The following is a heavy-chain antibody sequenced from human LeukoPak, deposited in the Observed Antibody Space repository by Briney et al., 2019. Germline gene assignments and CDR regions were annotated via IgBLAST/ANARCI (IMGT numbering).Heavy chain of an antibody. D-gene: IGHD2-15*01. CDR1: GYTFTSYY. CDR3: ARDLLDCSGGSCYRIVAFDI. Sequence: ASVKVSCKASGYTFTSYYTHSVRQAPGQGLEWMGIINPSGGSTSYAQKFQGRVTMTRDTSTSTVYMELSSLRSEDTAVYYCARDLLDCSGGSCYRIVAFDIWGQGTMVTVSS. J-gene: IGHJ3*02. V-gene: IGHV1-46*01. CDR2: INPSGGST.